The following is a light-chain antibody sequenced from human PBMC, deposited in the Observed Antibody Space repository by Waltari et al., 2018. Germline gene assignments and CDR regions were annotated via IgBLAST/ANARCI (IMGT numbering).Light chain of an antibody. V-gene: IGLV3-21*04. J-gene: IGLJ1*01. Sequence: SYVVTQPPPVPVAPGERAPITCGRDHIGTYSVHWYQQKAGQAPVMVIFYDRDRPSGIPDRFSGSNSGNTATLTISRVEAGDEARYYCHVWHPHVDPGVFGTGTEVTVL. CDR2: YDR. CDR1: HIGTYS. CDR3: HVWHPHVDPGV.